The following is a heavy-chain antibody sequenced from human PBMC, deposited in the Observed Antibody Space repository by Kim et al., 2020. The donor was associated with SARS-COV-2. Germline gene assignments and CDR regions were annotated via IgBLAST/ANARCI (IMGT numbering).Heavy chain of an antibody. CDR1: GFTFSSYG. D-gene: IGHD3-10*01. CDR3: AAVVRGVIITSFDY. CDR2: ISYDGSNK. V-gene: IGHV3-30*03. Sequence: GGSLRLSCAASGFTFSSYGMHWVRQAPGKGLEWVAVISYDGSNKYYADSVKGRFTNSRDNSKNTLYLQMNSLRAEDTAVYYCAAVVRGVIITSFDYWGQGTLVTVSS. J-gene: IGHJ4*02.